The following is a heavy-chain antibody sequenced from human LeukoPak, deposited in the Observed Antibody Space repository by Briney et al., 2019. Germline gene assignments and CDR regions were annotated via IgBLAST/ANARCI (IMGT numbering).Heavy chain of an antibody. V-gene: IGHV1-18*04. CDR3: AWVPTYYYDSSGYYPLDY. D-gene: IGHD3-22*01. CDR2: IGAYNGNT. CDR1: GYTFTGYY. J-gene: IGHJ4*02. Sequence: GASVKVSCKASGYTFTGYYMHWVRQAPGQGLEWMGWIGAYNGNTNYAQKLQGRVTMTTDTSTSTAYMELRSLRSDDTAVYYCAWVPTYYYDSSGYYPLDYWGQGTLVTVSS.